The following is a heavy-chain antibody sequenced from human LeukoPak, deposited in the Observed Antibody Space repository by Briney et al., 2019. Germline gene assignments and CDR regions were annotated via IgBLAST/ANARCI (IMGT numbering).Heavy chain of an antibody. D-gene: IGHD6-13*01. V-gene: IGHV3-43D*04. CDR1: GFTFDDYA. J-gene: IGHJ4*02. CDR2: ISWDGGST. Sequence: GGSLRLSCAASGFTFDDYAMHWVRQAPGNGLDWVSLISWDGGSTYYADSVKGRFTISRDNSKNSLYLQMNSLRAEDTALYYCVGGAAAVGSFDYWGQGTLVTVSS. CDR3: VGGAAAVGSFDY.